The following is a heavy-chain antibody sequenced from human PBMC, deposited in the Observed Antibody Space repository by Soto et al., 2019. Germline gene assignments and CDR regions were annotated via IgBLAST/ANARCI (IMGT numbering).Heavy chain of an antibody. CDR1: GFSLSTSGVA. CDR3: AHTSNYYYYYGMDV. Sequence: SGPTLVNPTQTLTLTCTFSGFSLSTSGVAVGWIRQPPGKALEWLALIYWNDNKDYSPSLKSRLTITKDTSKNQVVLTMTNVDPVDTATYHCAHTSNYYYYYGMDVWGQGTTVTVSS. D-gene: IGHD6-6*01. CDR2: IYWNDNK. J-gene: IGHJ6*02. V-gene: IGHV2-5*01.